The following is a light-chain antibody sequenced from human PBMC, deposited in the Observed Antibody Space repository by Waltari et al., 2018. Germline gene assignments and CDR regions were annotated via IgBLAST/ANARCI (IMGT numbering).Light chain of an antibody. CDR1: QGIGSN. CDR3: HQSSSSPYT. J-gene: IGKJ2*01. V-gene: IGKV6-21*01. Sequence: DIVLTQSPDFQSVTPKEKVPITFRASQGIGSNLHWYQQKPDQSPRLLIRYASQSFSGVPSRFSGSGSGTDFTLTINSLEAEDAATYYCHQSSSSPYTFGQGTKLETK. CDR2: YAS.